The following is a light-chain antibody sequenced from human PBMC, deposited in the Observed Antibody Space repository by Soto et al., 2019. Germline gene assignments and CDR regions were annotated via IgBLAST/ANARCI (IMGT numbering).Light chain of an antibody. CDR1: QAISSY. V-gene: IGKV1-9*01. CDR3: QQLNIYPPIT. J-gene: IGKJ5*01. CDR2: AAS. Sequence: DIQLTQSPSFLSASVGDRVTITCRASQAISSYFAWYQQKPGKAPKLLIYAASTLKSGVPSRFSGSGSGTEFTPTISSLQPEDFATYYCQQLNIYPPITFGQGTRLEIK.